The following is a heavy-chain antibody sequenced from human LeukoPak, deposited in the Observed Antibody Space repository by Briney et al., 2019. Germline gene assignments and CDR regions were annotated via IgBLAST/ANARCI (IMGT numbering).Heavy chain of an antibody. Sequence: SETLSLTCTVSGGSISSSSYYWGWIRQPPGKGLEWIGSIYYSGSTYYNPSLKSRVTISVDTSKNQFSLKLSSVTAADTAVYYCAIRVSGSGWYSYWGQGTLVTVSS. CDR1: GGSISSSSYY. J-gene: IGHJ4*02. D-gene: IGHD6-19*01. CDR3: AIRVSGSGWYSY. V-gene: IGHV4-39*01. CDR2: IYYSGST.